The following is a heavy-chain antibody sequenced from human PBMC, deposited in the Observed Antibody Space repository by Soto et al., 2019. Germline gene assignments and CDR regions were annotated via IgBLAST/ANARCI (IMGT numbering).Heavy chain of an antibody. CDR3: ARGGGELLGY. CDR1: GYDFNIYY. CDR2: INPTGKSK. V-gene: IGHV1-46*02. J-gene: IGHJ4*02. Sequence: QVQLVQSGPEVKRPGTSVNVSCKAYGYDFNIYYMHWVRQAPGQGLEWRAIINPTGKSKSYAQKSQGSVTLTRDPSTTTVYMELSSLRSEDTAVYYCARGGGELLGYWGQGTLVTVSS. D-gene: IGHD1-7*01.